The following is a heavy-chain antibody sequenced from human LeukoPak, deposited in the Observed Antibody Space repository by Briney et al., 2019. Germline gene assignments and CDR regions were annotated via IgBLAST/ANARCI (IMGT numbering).Heavy chain of an antibody. V-gene: IGHV3-7*01. CDR3: ARDRGYSTFDY. J-gene: IGHJ4*01. D-gene: IGHD3-10*01. CDR2: INIDGTVK. Sequence: PGGSLRLSCTASGFTFSTSWMAWVRRTPGRGLEWVANINIDGTVKNHVDSVKGRFTISRDNAKNSLFLQMNSLRGEDSAVYYCARDRGYSTFDYWGQGTQVTVSS. CDR1: GFTFSTSW.